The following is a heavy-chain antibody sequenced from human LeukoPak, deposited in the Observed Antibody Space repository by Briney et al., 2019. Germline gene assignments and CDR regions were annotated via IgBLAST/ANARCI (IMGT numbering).Heavy chain of an antibody. Sequence: ASVKVSCKASGYTFTSYCMHWVRQAPGQGLEWMGIINPSGGSTSYAQKFQGRVTMTRDTSTSTVYMELSSLRSEDTAVYYCARVHPRYYDSSGYYRDAFDIWGQGTMVTVSS. J-gene: IGHJ3*02. CDR3: ARVHPRYYDSSGYYRDAFDI. CDR1: GYTFTSYC. D-gene: IGHD3-22*01. CDR2: INPSGGST. V-gene: IGHV1-46*01.